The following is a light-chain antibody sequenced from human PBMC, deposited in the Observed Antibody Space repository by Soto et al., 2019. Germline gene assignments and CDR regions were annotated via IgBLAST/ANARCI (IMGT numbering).Light chain of an antibody. CDR1: SNDDAGYKY. J-gene: IGLJ1*01. Sequence: QSVLTQPASVSGAPGQSITISCTGTSNDDAGYKYVSWYQQRPGTAPKLIMFEVNNRPSGVSDRFSGSRSANTASLTISGLQAQDEADYYCSSYSSNNILSYVFGTGTKVTVL. CDR2: EVN. CDR3: SSYSSNNILSYV. V-gene: IGLV2-14*03.